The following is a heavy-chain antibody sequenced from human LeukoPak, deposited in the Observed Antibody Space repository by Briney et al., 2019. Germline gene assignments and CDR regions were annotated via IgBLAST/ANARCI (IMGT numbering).Heavy chain of an antibody. CDR2: IKQDGSEK. D-gene: IGHD3-3*01. CDR1: GFTFSSYE. V-gene: IGHV3-7*01. Sequence: PGGSLRLSCAASGFTFSSYEMNWVRQAPGKGLEWVANIKQDGSEKYYVDSVKGRFTISRDNAKNSLYLQMNSLRAEDTAVYYCARGQTDTIFGVQYYMDVWGKGTTVTVSS. J-gene: IGHJ6*03. CDR3: ARGQTDTIFGVQYYMDV.